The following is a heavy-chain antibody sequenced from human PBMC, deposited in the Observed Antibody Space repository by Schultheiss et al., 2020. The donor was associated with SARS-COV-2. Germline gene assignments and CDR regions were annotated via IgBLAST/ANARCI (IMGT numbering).Heavy chain of an antibody. J-gene: IGHJ3*02. V-gene: IGHV4-31*03. CDR1: GGSISSGGYY. CDR2: IYYSGST. CDR3: AREELLGTFDI. D-gene: IGHD1-26*01. Sequence: SETLSLTCTVSGGSISSGGYYWSWIRQHPGKGLEWIGYIYYSGSTYYNPSLKSRVTISVDTSKNQFSLKLSSVTAADTALYYCAREELLGTFDIWGQGTMVTVSS.